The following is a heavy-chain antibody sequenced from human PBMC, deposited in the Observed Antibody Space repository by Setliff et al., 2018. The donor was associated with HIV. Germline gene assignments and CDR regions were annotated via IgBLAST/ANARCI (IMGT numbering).Heavy chain of an antibody. D-gene: IGHD3-10*01. CDR3: ASDSPAARFEELEDHYYYFMDI. CDR1: GGPFTSA. V-gene: IGHV1-69*13. Sequence: ASVKVSCKASGGPFTSAFNWVRQVPGQGLEWMGGIIPIFGTANYAQNFGGRVTITADQSTTTSYLQLNSLRFEDTAIYYCASDSPAARFEELEDHYYYFMDIWGKGTTVTVSS. J-gene: IGHJ6*03. CDR2: IIPIFGTA.